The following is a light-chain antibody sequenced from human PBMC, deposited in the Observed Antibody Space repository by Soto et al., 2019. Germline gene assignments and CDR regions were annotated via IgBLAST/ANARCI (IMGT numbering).Light chain of an antibody. CDR3: QQYGSSPPIT. CDR1: QRVSSTY. J-gene: IGKJ5*01. Sequence: EIVLTQSPGTLSLSPGERVTLSCRASQRVSSTYLAWYQQKPGQAPRLLIYGASSRATGIPDRFSGSGSGTDFTLTISRLEPEDFAVYYCQQYGSSPPITFGQGTRL. CDR2: GAS. V-gene: IGKV3-20*01.